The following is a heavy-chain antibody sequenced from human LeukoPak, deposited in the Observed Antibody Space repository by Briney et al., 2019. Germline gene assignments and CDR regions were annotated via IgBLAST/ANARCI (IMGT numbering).Heavy chain of an antibody. CDR1: GFTLSSYW. Sequence: PGGSLRLSCGASGFTLSSYWMTWVRQAPGKGLEGVANIKEDGSKKYYVESVRGRFTISRDNAENSLYLQMNSLRAEDTAVYYCARDSRSCRSSDCRGDAFDTWGQGTMVTVSS. D-gene: IGHD6-25*01. V-gene: IGHV3-7*01. CDR3: ARDSRSCRSSDCRGDAFDT. J-gene: IGHJ3*02. CDR2: IKEDGSKK.